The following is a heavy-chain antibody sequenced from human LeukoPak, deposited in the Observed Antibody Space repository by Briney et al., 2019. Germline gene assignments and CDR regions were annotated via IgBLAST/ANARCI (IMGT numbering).Heavy chain of an antibody. CDR1: GFTFSSYD. D-gene: IGHD6-13*01. CDR3: ARSMGISSSSRYYYYGMDV. J-gene: IGHJ6*02. Sequence: GGSLRLSCAASGFTFSSYDMHWVRQATGKGLEWVSAIGTAGDTYYPGSVKGRFTISRENAKNSLYLQMNSLRAGDTAVYYCARSMGISSSSRYYYYGMDVWGQGTTVTVSS. V-gene: IGHV3-13*01. CDR2: IGTAGDT.